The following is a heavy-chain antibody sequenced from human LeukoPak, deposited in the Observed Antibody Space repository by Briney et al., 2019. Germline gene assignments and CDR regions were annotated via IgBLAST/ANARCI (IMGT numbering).Heavy chain of an antibody. Sequence: TSETLSLTCTVSGGSISSSSYYWGWIRQPPGKGLEWNGSIYYSGSTYYNPSLKSRVTISVDTSKNQFSLKLSSVTAADTAVYYCARHGYSYTGGWFDPWGQGTLVTVSS. D-gene: IGHD5-18*01. V-gene: IGHV4-39*01. CDR1: GGSISSSSYY. CDR2: IYYSGST. J-gene: IGHJ5*02. CDR3: ARHGYSYTGGWFDP.